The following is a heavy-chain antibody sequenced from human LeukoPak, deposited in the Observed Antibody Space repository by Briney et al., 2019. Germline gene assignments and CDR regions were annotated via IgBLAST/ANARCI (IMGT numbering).Heavy chain of an antibody. D-gene: IGHD4-11*01. Sequence: GASVKVSCKASGGTFSSYAISWVRQAPGQGLEWMGGIIPIFGTANYAQKFQGRVTITADEFTGTAYMELSSLRSEDTAVYYCARSTVTTQTPFDYWGQGTLVTVSS. CDR2: IIPIFGTA. CDR1: GGTFSSYA. CDR3: ARSTVTTQTPFDY. V-gene: IGHV1-69*13. J-gene: IGHJ4*02.